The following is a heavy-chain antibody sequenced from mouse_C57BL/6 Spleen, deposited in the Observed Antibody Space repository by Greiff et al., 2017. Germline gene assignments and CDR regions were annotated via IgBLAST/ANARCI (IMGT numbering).Heavy chain of an antibody. J-gene: IGHJ2*01. Sequence: EVKLQQSGAELVRPGASVKLSCTASGFNIKDDYMHWVKQRPEQGLEWIGWIDPENGDTEYASKFQGKATITADTSSNTAYLQLSSLTSEDTAVYYCTTFRWLKGDYWGQGTTLTVSS. CDR3: TTFRWLKGDY. V-gene: IGHV14-4*01. CDR2: IDPENGDT. D-gene: IGHD2-3*01. CDR1: GFNIKDDY.